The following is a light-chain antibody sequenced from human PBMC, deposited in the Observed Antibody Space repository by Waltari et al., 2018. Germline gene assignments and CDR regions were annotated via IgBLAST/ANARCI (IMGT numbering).Light chain of an antibody. CDR2: EVG. CDR3: TSYTSSDTWV. V-gene: IGLV2-14*01. CDR1: SSDIGSYNA. Sequence: QSALTQPASVSGSPGQSITVSCTGTSSDIGSYNAVSWYQQRPGKAPKLMIYEVGNRPSGVSNRFSGSKSGNTASLTISGLQAEDEADYFCTSYTSSDTWVFGGGTKLTVL. J-gene: IGLJ3*02.